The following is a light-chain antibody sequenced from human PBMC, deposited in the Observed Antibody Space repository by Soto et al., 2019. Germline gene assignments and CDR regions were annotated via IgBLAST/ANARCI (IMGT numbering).Light chain of an antibody. CDR1: SSNIGAGYD. CDR3: QSYDTNRRGV. CDR2: ANN. V-gene: IGLV1-40*01. J-gene: IGLJ1*01. Sequence: QSVLTQPPSVSGAPGQRVTISCTGSSSNIGAGYDVHWYQQFPGTAPKLLIYANNNRPSGVPDRFSASKSGTSASLAITGLQADDEADDYCQSYDTNRRGVFGTGTKLTVL.